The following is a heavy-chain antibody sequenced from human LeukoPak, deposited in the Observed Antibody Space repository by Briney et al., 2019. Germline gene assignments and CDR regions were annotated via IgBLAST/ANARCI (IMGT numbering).Heavy chain of an antibody. CDR1: GFTFSSYS. D-gene: IGHD3-3*01. CDR3: ARDWADFWSGYPFDY. V-gene: IGHV3-21*01. Sequence: GGSLRLSCAASGFTFSSYSMNWVRQAPGKGLEWVSSISSSSSYIYYADSVKGRFTISRDNAKNSLYLQMNSLRAEDKAVYYCARDWADFWSGYPFDYWGQGTLVTVSS. CDR2: ISSSSSYI. J-gene: IGHJ4*02.